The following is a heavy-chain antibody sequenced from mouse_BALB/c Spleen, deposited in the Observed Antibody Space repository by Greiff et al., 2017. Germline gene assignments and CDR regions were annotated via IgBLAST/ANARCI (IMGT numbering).Heavy chain of an antibody. CDR2: INSNGGST. CDR3: ARDTWLAWFAY. J-gene: IGHJ3*01. D-gene: IGHD1-1*02. V-gene: IGHV5-6-3*01. CDR1: GFTFSSYG. Sequence: EGKLMESGGGLVQPGGSLKLSCAASGFTFSSYGMSWVRQTPDKRLELVATINSNGGSTYYPDSVKGRFTISRDNAKNTLYLQMSSLKSEDTAMYYCARDTWLAWFAYWGQGTLVTVSA.